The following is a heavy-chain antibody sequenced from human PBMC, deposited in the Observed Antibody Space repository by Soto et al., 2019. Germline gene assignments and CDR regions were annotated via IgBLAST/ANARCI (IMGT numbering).Heavy chain of an antibody. Sequence: GGSLRLSCAASGFTFSSYAMHWVRQSPGKGLEWVAVISYDGSNKYYADSVKGRFTISRDNSKNTLYLQMNSLRAEDTAVYYCARDLFSRITMIVVVIRGSPAHGMDVWGQGTTVTVSS. J-gene: IGHJ6*02. CDR3: ARDLFSRITMIVVVIRGSPAHGMDV. V-gene: IGHV3-30-3*01. CDR1: GFTFSSYA. D-gene: IGHD3-22*01. CDR2: ISYDGSNK.